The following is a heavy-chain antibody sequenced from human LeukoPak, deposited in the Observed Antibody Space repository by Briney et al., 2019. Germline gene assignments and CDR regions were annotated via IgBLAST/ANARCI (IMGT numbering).Heavy chain of an antibody. CDR3: ARGAYDSSGYYVDY. Sequence: SETLSLTCTVSGGSISSYYWSWIRQPPGKGLEWIGYIYYSGSTNYNPSLKSRVTISVDTSKNQFSLKLSSVTAADTAVYYCARGAYDSSGYYVDYWGQGTLVTVSS. J-gene: IGHJ4*02. CDR2: IYYSGST. D-gene: IGHD3-22*01. CDR1: GGSISSYY. V-gene: IGHV4-59*01.